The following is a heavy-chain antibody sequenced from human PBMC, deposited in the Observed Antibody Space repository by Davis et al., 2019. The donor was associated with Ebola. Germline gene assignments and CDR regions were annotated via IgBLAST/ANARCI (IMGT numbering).Heavy chain of an antibody. J-gene: IGHJ6*02. CDR1: GGSFSGYY. CDR3: ARADIAARVFYGMDV. V-gene: IGHV4-34*01. Sequence: MPSETLSLTCAVYGGSFSGYYWSWIRQPPGKGLEWIGEINHSGSTNYNPSLKSRVTISVDTSTNQSSLKLTSVTAADTAVYYCARADIAARVFYGMDVWGQGTTVTVSS. CDR2: INHSGST. D-gene: IGHD6-6*01.